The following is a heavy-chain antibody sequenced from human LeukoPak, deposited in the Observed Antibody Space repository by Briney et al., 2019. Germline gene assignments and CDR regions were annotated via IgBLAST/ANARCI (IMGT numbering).Heavy chain of an antibody. J-gene: IGHJ6*02. CDR3: TRISCTGGNCRPYSYYDMDV. CDR1: GFTFNTFG. V-gene: IGHV3-33*01. D-gene: IGHD2-15*01. CDR2: IWYDGRNK. Sequence: GGSLRLSCAAPGFTFNTFGMNWVRQAPGKGLEWVAVIWYDGRNKYYADSVKGRFTISRDNSKSTLYLQVNSLRAEDTAVYYCTRISCTGGNCRPYSYYDMDVWGQGTTVTVSS.